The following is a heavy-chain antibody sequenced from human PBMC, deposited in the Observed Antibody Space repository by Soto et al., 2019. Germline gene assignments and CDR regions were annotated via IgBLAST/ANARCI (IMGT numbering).Heavy chain of an antibody. Sequence: SETLSLTCTVSGGSISSRGYYWGWIRQDPGKGLEWIGYIYYSGSTYYNPSLRSRVTMSVDTSKNQFSLKLRSVTAADTAVYYCARDLRGLSYSSGSYNGMDVWGQGTTVTVSS. D-gene: IGHD3-10*01. V-gene: IGHV4-31*03. CDR1: GGSISSRGYY. CDR2: IYYSGST. J-gene: IGHJ6*02. CDR3: ARDLRGLSYSSGSYNGMDV.